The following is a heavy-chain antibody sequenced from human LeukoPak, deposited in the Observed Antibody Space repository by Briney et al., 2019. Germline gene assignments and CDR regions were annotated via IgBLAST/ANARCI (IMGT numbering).Heavy chain of an antibody. V-gene: IGHV4-59*01. CDR2: VYYTGTT. D-gene: IGHD5-18*01. Sequence: SETLSLTCTVSGGSFGHYFWGWIRQPPGKGLEFIGYVYYTGTTDYSPSLRSRLTISADTAKNQFSLNLRSVTAADTAVYYCASHRRSHGAEYWGQGTLVTVSS. CDR3: ASHRRSHGAEY. J-gene: IGHJ4*02. CDR1: GGSFGHYF.